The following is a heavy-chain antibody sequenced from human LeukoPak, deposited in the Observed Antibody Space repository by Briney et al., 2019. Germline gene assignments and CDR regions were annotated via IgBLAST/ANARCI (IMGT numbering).Heavy chain of an antibody. J-gene: IGHJ3*02. Sequence: GESLKISCKGSGYSFSSYWIHWVRQMPGKGLEWMGRIDPSDSYTNYSPSFQGHVTISVDKSISTAYLQLSSLKASDTAIYYCGKMGSGKGNAFDIWGQGTMVTVSS. CDR2: IDPSDSYT. V-gene: IGHV5-10-1*01. D-gene: IGHD3-10*01. CDR1: GYSFSSYW. CDR3: GKMGSGKGNAFDI.